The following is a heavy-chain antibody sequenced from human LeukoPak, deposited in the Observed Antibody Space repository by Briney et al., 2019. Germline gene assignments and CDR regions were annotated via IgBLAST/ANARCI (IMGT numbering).Heavy chain of an antibody. CDR1: GYTFTSYG. Sequence: ASVKVSCKASGYTFTSYGISWVRQAPGQGLEWMGWISAYNGNTNFAQKLQGRVTMTTDTSTTTAYMELSSLRSEDTAVYYCASLGGATGGDYWGQGTLVTVSS. V-gene: IGHV1-18*01. J-gene: IGHJ4*02. CDR3: ASLGGATGGDY. CDR2: ISAYNGNT. D-gene: IGHD2-8*02.